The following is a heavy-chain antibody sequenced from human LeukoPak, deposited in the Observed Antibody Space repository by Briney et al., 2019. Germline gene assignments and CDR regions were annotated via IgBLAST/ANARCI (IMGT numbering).Heavy chain of an antibody. CDR2: IYCSGSA. V-gene: IGHV4-59*01. Sequence: SETLSLTCTAAGGSISSDYWSWIRQPPGKGLEWIGFIYCSGSANYNPSLKSRVTISVDTSKNQFSLKLSSVTAADTAVYYCARVSYCGGDCYPFDYWGQGTLVTVSS. J-gene: IGHJ4*02. CDR1: GGSISSDY. CDR3: ARVSYCGGDCYPFDY. D-gene: IGHD2-21*02.